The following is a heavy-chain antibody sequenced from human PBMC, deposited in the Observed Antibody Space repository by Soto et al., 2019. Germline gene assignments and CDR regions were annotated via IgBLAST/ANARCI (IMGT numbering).Heavy chain of an antibody. D-gene: IGHD3-9*01. V-gene: IGHV3-23*01. CDR2: ISGSGGST. CDR1: GFTFSSYA. CDR3: AKAPRYFAPYYYYMDV. Sequence: PGGSLRLSCAAFGFTFSSYAMSRVLQAPGKGLEWVSAISGSGGSTYYADSVKGRFTISRDNSKNTLYLQMNSLRAEDTAVYYCAKAPRYFAPYYYYMDVWGKGTTVTVSS. J-gene: IGHJ6*03.